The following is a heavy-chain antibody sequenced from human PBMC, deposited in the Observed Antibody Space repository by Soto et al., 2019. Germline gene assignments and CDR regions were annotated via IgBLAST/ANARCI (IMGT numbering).Heavy chain of an antibody. CDR3: ASPPDCTNGVCYDY. D-gene: IGHD2-8*01. CDR1: GGSISSSSYY. Sequence: SETLSLTCTVSGGSISSSSYYWGWIRQPPGKGLEWIGSIYYSGSTYYNPSLKSRVTISVATSKNQFSLKLGSVTAADTAVYYCASPPDCTNGVCYDYWGQGTLVTVSS. CDR2: IYYSGST. J-gene: IGHJ4*02. V-gene: IGHV4-39*01.